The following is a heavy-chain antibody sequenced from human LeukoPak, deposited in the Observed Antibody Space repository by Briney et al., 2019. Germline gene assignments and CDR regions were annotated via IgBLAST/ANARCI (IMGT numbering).Heavy chain of an antibody. CDR2: INPNSGGT. Sequence: ASVKVSCKASGYTFTGYYMHWVRQAPGQGLEWMGWINPNSGGTNYAQKFQGRVTMTRDTSISTAYMELSRLRSDDTAVYYCARVLQYYYGSGSYYKFGFDPWGQGTLVTVSS. V-gene: IGHV1-2*02. J-gene: IGHJ5*02. CDR1: GYTFTGYY. D-gene: IGHD3-10*01. CDR3: ARVLQYYYGSGSYYKFGFDP.